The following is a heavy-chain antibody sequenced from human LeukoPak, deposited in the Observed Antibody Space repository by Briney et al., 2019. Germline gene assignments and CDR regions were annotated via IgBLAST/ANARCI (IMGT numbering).Heavy chain of an antibody. CDR2: IYYSGST. J-gene: IGHJ6*02. CDR3: ARGSSSGTSWPYYYYYYGMDV. D-gene: IGHD2-2*01. Sequence: GSLRLSCAASGFIFSSYAMSWIRQTPGKGLEWIGSIYYSGSTYYNPSLKSRVTISVDTSKNQFSLKLSSVTAADTAVYYCARGSSSGTSWPYYYYYYGMDVWGQGTTVTVSS. V-gene: IGHV4-59*05. CDR1: GFIFSSYA.